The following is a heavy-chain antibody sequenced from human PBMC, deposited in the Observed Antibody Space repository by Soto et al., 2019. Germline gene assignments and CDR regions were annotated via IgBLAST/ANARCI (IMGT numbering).Heavy chain of an antibody. J-gene: IGHJ4*02. CDR1: GFSLTTSGVG. CDR2: IYWDDDT. Sequence: QITLKESGPTLVRPTQTLTLTCTFSGFSLTTSGVGVGWIRQPPVKALDWLAVIYWDDDTRYRSSLKTRLTITKDTSKERVVLTMTNMDPVDTATYYCAHHPYCGLGCYSFDYWGQGTLVTVSS. CDR3: AHHPYCGLGCYSFDY. V-gene: IGHV2-5*02. D-gene: IGHD3-10*01.